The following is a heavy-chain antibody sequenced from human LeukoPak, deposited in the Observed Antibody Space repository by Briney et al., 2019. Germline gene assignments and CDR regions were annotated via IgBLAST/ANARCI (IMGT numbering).Heavy chain of an antibody. Sequence: SVKVSCKASGGTFSSYAISWVRQAPGQGLEWMGRIIPIFGIANYAQKLQGRVTITADKSTSTAYMELSSLRSEDTAVYYCARALDDFWSGYSLGYWGQGTLVTVSS. V-gene: IGHV1-69*04. D-gene: IGHD3-3*01. CDR2: IIPIFGIA. CDR1: GGTFSSYA. CDR3: ARALDDFWSGYSLGY. J-gene: IGHJ4*02.